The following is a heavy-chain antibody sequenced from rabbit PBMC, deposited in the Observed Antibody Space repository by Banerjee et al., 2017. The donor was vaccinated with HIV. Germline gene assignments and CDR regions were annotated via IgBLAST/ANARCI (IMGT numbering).Heavy chain of an antibody. CDR2: IVTSTGST. J-gene: IGHJ6*01. V-gene: IGHV1S43*01. CDR1: GFSLSSSYY. Sequence: QSVEESGGDLVKPGGTLTLTCTVSGFSLSSSYYMCWVRQAPGKGLELIACIVTSTGSTWYASWVNGRFTISRSTSLNTVDLKMTSLTAADTATYFCARGGPSGYGGYGYVTEGYRLWGPGTLVTVS. D-gene: IGHD6-1*01. CDR3: ARGGPSGYGGYGYVTEGYRL.